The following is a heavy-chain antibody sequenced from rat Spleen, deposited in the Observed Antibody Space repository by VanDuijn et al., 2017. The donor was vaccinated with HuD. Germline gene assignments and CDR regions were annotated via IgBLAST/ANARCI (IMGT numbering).Heavy chain of an antibody. CDR2: ISYDASAT. CDR1: GFTFSDYY. D-gene: IGHD1-12*01. CDR3: TRHPKYNHAHYFWYFDF. J-gene: IGHJ1*01. V-gene: IGHV5-29*01. Sequence: EVQLVESDGGLVQPGRSLKLSCAASGFTFSDYYMAWVRQAPTKGLEWVAMISYDASATYYRDSVKGRFTISRENARNTLYLQMDSLRSEDTATYYCTRHPKYNHAHYFWYFDFWGPGTMVTVSS.